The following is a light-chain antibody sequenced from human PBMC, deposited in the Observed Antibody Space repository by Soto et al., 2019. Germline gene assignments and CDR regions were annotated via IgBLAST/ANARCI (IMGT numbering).Light chain of an antibody. Sequence: EIVLTQSPGTLSLSPGERATLSCRASQSVRSSSFAWYQQKPGQAPRLLIYAASTRATGIPDRFSGSGSGTDFTLTISRLEPEDFAVYYCQQYQFGTSQAFGGGTKVHI. CDR3: QQYQFGTSQA. CDR1: QSVRSSS. J-gene: IGKJ4*01. V-gene: IGKV3-20*01. CDR2: AAS.